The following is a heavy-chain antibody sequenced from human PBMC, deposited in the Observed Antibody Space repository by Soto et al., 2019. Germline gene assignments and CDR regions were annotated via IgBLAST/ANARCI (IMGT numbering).Heavy chain of an antibody. CDR2: ISAYNGNT. V-gene: IGHV1-18*01. CDR1: GYTFNSYG. J-gene: IGHJ4*02. CDR3: ARDPGYSSSWGPRNY. Sequence: ASVKVSCKASGYTFNSYGISWVRQAPGQGLEWMGWISAYNGNTNYAQKFQGRVTMTTDTSTSTAYMELRSLRSDDTAVYYCARDPGYSSSWGPRNYWGQGTLVTVSS. D-gene: IGHD6-13*01.